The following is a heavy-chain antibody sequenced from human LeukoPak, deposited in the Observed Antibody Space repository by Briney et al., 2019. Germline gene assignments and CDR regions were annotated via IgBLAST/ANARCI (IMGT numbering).Heavy chain of an antibody. V-gene: IGHV4-34*01. Sequence: SETLSLTCAVYGGSFSGYYWGWIRQPPGKGLEWIGSISYSGSTYYNPSLKSRVTISFDTSKNQFSLKLSSVTAADTAVYYCARRIAARRTLAFDIWGQGTMVTVSS. CDR2: ISYSGST. CDR1: GGSFSGYY. CDR3: ARRIAARRTLAFDI. J-gene: IGHJ3*02. D-gene: IGHD6-6*01.